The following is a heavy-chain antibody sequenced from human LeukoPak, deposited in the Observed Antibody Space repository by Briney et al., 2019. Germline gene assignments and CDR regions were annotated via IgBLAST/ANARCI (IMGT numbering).Heavy chain of an antibody. V-gene: IGHV3-48*01. D-gene: IGHD2-2*01. CDR1: GFTFSSYS. J-gene: IGHJ3*02. CDR2: ISSSSNTI. CDR3: ARDIVVVPAAMRPDAFDI. Sequence: GGSLRLSCAASGFTFSSYSMNWVRQAPGKGLEWVSYISSSSNTIYYADSVKGRFTISRDNAKNSLYLQMNSLRAEDTAVYYCARDIVVVPAAMRPDAFDIWGQGTMVTVSS.